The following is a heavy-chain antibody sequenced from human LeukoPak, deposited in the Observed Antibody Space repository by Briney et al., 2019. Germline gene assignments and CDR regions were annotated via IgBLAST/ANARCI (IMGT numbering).Heavy chain of an antibody. CDR2: IWYDGSYK. Sequence: GGSLRLSCAASGFTLSSYGMHWVRQAPGKGLEWVAVIWYDGSYKFYADSVKGRFTISRDNSKNTVLLQMNSLRVDDTGIYYCAREGVMYTLPSNWFDPWGQGTLVTVSS. D-gene: IGHD2-8*02. CDR3: AREGVMYTLPSNWFDP. J-gene: IGHJ5*02. V-gene: IGHV3-33*01. CDR1: GFTLSSYG.